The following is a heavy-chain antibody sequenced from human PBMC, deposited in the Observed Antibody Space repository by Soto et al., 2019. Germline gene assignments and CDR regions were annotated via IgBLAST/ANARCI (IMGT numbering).Heavy chain of an antibody. CDR2: INHSGST. V-gene: IGHV4-34*01. CDR1: GGSFSGYY. CDR3: ARARDDCSGGSCYSDAFDI. Sequence: SETLSLTCAVYGGSFSGYYWSWIRQPPGKGLEWIGEINHSGSTNYNPSLKSRVTISVDTSKNQFSLKLSSVTAADTAMYYCARARDDCSGGSCYSDAFDIWGQGTMVTVSS. D-gene: IGHD2-15*01. J-gene: IGHJ3*02.